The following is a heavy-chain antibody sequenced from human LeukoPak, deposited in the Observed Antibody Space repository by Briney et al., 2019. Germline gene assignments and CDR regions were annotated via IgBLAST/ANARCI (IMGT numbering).Heavy chain of an antibody. Sequence: GGSLRLSCAASGFTFTYAMSWVRPAPGKGLEWVASITGRGTTTYYADSVRGRFTISRDNSKNTLSLQMNSLRAEDTAVYYCAKEQWLGRYYYGMDVWGQGTTVTVSS. CDR1: GFTFTYA. V-gene: IGHV3-23*01. CDR2: ITGRGTTT. CDR3: AKEQWLGRYYYGMDV. D-gene: IGHD6-19*01. J-gene: IGHJ6*02.